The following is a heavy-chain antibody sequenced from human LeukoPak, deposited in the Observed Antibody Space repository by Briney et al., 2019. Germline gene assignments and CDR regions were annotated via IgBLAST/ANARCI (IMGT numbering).Heavy chain of an antibody. D-gene: IGHD5-24*01. V-gene: IGHV1-18*01. CDR2: ISANSGNT. Sequence: VASVKVSCKASGYTFTSNGISWVRQAPGKGLEWMGWISANSGNTKYAQKMQGRVTMTTETSSSTAYMELRNLRSDDTAVYYCARDKNYRLDYWGQGTLVTASS. J-gene: IGHJ4*02. CDR1: GYTFTSNG. CDR3: ARDKNYRLDY.